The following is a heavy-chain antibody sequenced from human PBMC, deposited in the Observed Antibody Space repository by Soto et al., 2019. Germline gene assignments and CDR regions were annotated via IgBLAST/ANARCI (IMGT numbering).Heavy chain of an antibody. Sequence: LPETLFLTCTVSGGSISSSSYYWGWIRQPPGKGLEWIGNIYYSGSTNYNPSLKSRVTISVDKSKNQFSLKLSSVTAADTAVYYCARRGDWLDYWGQGTLVTVSS. J-gene: IGHJ4*02. CDR2: IYYSGST. V-gene: IGHV4-39*07. CDR1: GGSISSSSYY. CDR3: ARRGDWLDY. D-gene: IGHD2-21*02.